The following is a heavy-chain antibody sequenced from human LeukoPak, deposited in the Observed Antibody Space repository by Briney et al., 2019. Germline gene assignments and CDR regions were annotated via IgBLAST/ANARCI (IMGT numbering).Heavy chain of an antibody. Sequence: SETLSLTCTVSGGSISSYYWSWIRLPPGKGLEWIGYLSKSGNTNYSPSLKSRVTIFGDTSKNQFFLQLSSVTAADTAVYYCARARYVNSFYAFDIWGQGTLVTVSS. CDR3: ARARYVNSFYAFDI. CDR2: LSKSGNT. D-gene: IGHD2/OR15-2a*01. CDR1: GGSISSYY. V-gene: IGHV4-59*01. J-gene: IGHJ3*02.